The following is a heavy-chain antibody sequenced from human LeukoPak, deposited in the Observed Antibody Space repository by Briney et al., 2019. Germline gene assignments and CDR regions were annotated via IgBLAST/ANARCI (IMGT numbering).Heavy chain of an antibody. CDR3: ARGGAHHDY. CDR2: ISSCSSYI. Sequence: GGSLRLSCAASGFTFSSYSMEWVRQAPGRGLGWVPSISSCSSYIYYADSVKGHFTISRDNAKNSLYLQMNSLRAEDTAVYCCARGGAHHDYWGQGTLVTVSS. V-gene: IGHV3-21*01. CDR1: GFTFSSYS. J-gene: IGHJ4*02.